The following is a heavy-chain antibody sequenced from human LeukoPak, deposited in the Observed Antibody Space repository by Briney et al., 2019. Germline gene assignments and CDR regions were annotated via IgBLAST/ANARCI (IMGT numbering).Heavy chain of an antibody. CDR2: IWYDGSNK. J-gene: IGHJ4*02. D-gene: IGHD2/OR15-2a*01. V-gene: IGHV3-33*01. Sequence: GGSLRLSCAASGFTFSSYGMHWVRQAPGKGLEWMALIWYDGSNKYYTDSVKGRLTISRDNSKNTLYLQMNSLRAEDTAIYYCAREGPRGNSQFDYWGQGTLVTVSS. CDR3: AREGPRGNSQFDY. CDR1: GFTFSSYG.